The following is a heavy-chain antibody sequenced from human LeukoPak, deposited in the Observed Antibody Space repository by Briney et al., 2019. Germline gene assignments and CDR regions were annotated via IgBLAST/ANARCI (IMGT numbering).Heavy chain of an antibody. J-gene: IGHJ3*02. Sequence: PSETLSLTCTVSGGSISSYYWSWIRQPAGKGLEWIGRIYTSGSTNYNPSLKSRVTMSVDTSKNQFALKLSSVTAADTAVYYCARGRRLLYVSPPVFALDMWGQGTKVTVSS. D-gene: IGHD2-8*01. CDR3: ARGRRLLYVSPPVFALDM. CDR2: IYTSGST. CDR1: GGSISSYY. V-gene: IGHV4-4*07.